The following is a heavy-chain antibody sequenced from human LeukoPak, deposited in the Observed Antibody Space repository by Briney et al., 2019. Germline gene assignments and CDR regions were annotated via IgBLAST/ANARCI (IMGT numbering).Heavy chain of an antibody. D-gene: IGHD6-19*01. V-gene: IGHV4-39*01. CDR2: IYYSGST. J-gene: IGHJ3*02. CDR1: GGSISSSSYY. Sequence: SETLSLTCTVSGGSISSSSYYWGWIRQPPGKGLEWIGSIYYSGSTYYNPSLKSRVTISVDTSKNQSSLKLSSVTAADTAVYYCASKQYSSGWRSGGGAFDIWGQGTMVTVSS. CDR3: ASKQYSSGWRSGGGAFDI.